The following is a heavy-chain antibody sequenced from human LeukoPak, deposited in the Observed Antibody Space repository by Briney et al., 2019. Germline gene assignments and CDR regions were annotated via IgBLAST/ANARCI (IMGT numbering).Heavy chain of an antibody. V-gene: IGHV3-23*01. D-gene: IGHD3-10*01. J-gene: IGHJ4*02. CDR3: ARNYYGSGSYPHLDY. CDR2: ISVSGNT. Sequence: GGSLRLSCAASGFTLSSYAMSWVRQGPGKGLEWVSAISVSGNTYHADSVKGRFTISRDSSKNTLYLQMNSLRAEDTAVYYCARNYYGSGSYPHLDYWGQGTLVTVSS. CDR1: GFTLSSYA.